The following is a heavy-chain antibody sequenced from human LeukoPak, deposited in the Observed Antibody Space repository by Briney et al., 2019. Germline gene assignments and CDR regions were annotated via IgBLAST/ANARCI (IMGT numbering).Heavy chain of an antibody. CDR1: GFRFSNFE. Sequence: PGGSLRLSCVTSGFRFSNFEMNWVRQPPGKGREWVSYISSFSGTIYYADSVKGRFTISRDNAKNSLYLQMNSLRAEDTAVYYCARDQGGEQSYWGQGTLVTVSS. J-gene: IGHJ4*02. CDR3: ARDQGGEQSY. V-gene: IGHV3-48*01. CDR2: ISSFSGTI. D-gene: IGHD3-16*01.